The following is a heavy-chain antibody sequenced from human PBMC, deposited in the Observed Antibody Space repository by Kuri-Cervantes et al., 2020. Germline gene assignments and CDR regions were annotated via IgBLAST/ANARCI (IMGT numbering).Heavy chain of an antibody. CDR3: ARDRGYNWNVEWFDP. CDR1: GFGFTSYA. D-gene: IGHD1-1*01. V-gene: IGHV3-30*04. CDR2: ISYNGTET. J-gene: IGHJ5*02. Sequence: GGSLRLSCGGSGFGFTSYAMHWVRQAPGKGLEWVALISYNGTETYYADSVKGRFTISRDNSKKTIYLQMNSLRAEDTAVYYCARDRGYNWNVEWFDPWGQGTLVTVSS.